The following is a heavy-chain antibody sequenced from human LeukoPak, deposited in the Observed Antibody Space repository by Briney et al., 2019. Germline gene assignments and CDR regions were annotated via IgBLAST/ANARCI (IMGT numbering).Heavy chain of an antibody. J-gene: IGHJ4*02. CDR2: INPGGGST. D-gene: IGHD2-15*01. V-gene: IGHV1-46*01. Sequence: ASVKVSCKASGYTFTNYYMHWVRQAPGQGLERMGIINPGGGSTTYAQNSQGRVTMTRDTPTNTVQMELSSLRSEDTAVYYCAIFAGVAPVDYWGQGTLVTVSS. CDR3: AIFAGVAPVDY. CDR1: GYTFTNYY.